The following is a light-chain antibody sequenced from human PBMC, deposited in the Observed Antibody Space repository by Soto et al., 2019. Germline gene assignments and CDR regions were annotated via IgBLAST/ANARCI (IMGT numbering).Light chain of an antibody. CDR1: QSISSW. V-gene: IGKV1-5*03. CDR2: KTS. J-gene: IGKJ1*01. Sequence: DIQLTQSPSTLSASVGDRVTITCRASQSISSWLAWYQQKPGKPPKFLIYKTSNLESGVPSRFSGSGSGTEFTLTISSLQPDDFATYYCQYYNNYCWTFGQGTKVEIK. CDR3: QYYNNYCWT.